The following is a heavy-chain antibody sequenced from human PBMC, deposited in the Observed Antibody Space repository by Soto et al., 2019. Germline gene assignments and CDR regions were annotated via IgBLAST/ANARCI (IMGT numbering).Heavy chain of an antibody. J-gene: IGHJ6*02. CDR3: ASLAYYYGSGNWLGRFYRSYRMHV. V-gene: IGHV4-39*01. CDR2: IYYSGST. CDR1: GGSISRSIDY. Sequence: PSEPLSLTGSAGGGSISRSIDYRLWIRQPPGKGLEWIGSIYYSGSTYYNPSLKSRVTISVDTSKNQFSLKLSSVTAADTAVYYCASLAYYYGSGNWLGRFYRSYRMHVWGHGTTVT. D-gene: IGHD3-10*01.